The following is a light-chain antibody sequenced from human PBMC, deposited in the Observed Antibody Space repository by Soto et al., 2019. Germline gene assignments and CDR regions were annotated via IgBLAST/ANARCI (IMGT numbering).Light chain of an antibody. CDR2: VVG. J-gene: IGLJ1*01. Sequence: QSALTQPASVSGSPGQSITISCIGTSSDVGSYNLVSWYQHHPGKAPKLMIYVVGKRPSGVSSRFSGSKSGNTASLTISGLQAEDEADYYCCSYAGSGTPYVFGTGTKVTVL. V-gene: IGLV2-23*02. CDR3: CSYAGSGTPYV. CDR1: SSDVGSYNL.